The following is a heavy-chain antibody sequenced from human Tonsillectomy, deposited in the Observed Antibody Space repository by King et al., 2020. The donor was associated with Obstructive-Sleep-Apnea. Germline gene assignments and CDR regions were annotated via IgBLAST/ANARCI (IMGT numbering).Heavy chain of an antibody. V-gene: IGHV1-2*02. J-gene: IGHJ4*02. CDR2: INPNTGVT. D-gene: IGHD1-26*01. CDR3: ASDAASELHRRSNYFDY. Sequence: VQLVESGAEVKKPGASVKVSCKASGYIFTGYYMHWVRQAPGQGLEWVGWINPNTGVTDYAQKFQGRVTMTRDTSISTAYMEVSSLRSDDTAVYYCASDAASELHRRSNYFDYWGQGTLVTVSS. CDR1: GYIFTGYY.